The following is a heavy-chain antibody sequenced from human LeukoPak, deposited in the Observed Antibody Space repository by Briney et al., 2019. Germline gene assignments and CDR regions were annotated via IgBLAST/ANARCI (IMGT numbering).Heavy chain of an antibody. CDR3: ARERVYGSGSSDY. CDR2: INGDGSGT. CDR1: GFTFTSHW. D-gene: IGHD3-10*01. Sequence: GGALRLSCTASGFTFTSHWMHWVRQVPAKGLVWVARINGDGSGTNHADSVKRRFTISRDNAKNTLYLQMNSLRVEDTAVYYCARERVYGSGSSDYWGQGTLVTVSS. V-gene: IGHV3-74*01. J-gene: IGHJ4*02.